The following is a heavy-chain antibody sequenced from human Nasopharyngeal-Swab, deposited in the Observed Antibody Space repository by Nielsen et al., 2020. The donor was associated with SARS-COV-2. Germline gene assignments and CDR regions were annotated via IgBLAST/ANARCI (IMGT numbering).Heavy chain of an antibody. CDR1: GYSFTSYW. J-gene: IGHJ1*01. V-gene: IGHV5-51*01. Sequence: GGSLRLSCKGSGYSFTSYWIGWVRQMPWKGLEWMGIIYPGDSDTRYSLSFQGQVTISADKSISTTYLQWSSLKASDTAMYYCARQEGFWPEYFQHWGQGTLVTVSS. CDR3: ARQEGFWPEYFQH. CDR2: IYPGDSDT.